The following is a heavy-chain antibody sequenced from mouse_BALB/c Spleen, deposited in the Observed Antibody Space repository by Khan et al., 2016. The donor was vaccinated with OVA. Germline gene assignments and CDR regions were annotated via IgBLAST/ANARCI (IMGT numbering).Heavy chain of an antibody. Sequence: VQLKQSGPERVKPGASVKISCKPSGYTFTEYTMHWVKQSHGKRLEWIGGINPNNGCTSYNQKFKGKATLTVEKSSSTAYMELRSLTSEDSAVYYCARSTGFDYWGQGTTLTVSS. CDR1: GYTFTEYT. CDR3: ARSTGFDY. D-gene: IGHD4-1*02. V-gene: IGHV1-18*01. J-gene: IGHJ2*01. CDR2: INPNNGCT.